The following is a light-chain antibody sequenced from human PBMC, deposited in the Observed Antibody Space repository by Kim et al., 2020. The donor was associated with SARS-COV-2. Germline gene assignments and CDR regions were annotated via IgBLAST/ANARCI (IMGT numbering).Light chain of an antibody. J-gene: IGKJ3*01. CDR3: HQSDNLPFT. Sequence: EIVLTQSPAYQSVTPKEKVTITCRASQSIGTKLHWYQQKPDQSPKLLINYASQSLSGVSSRFRGSGSGTDFTLTINSLEAEDVAAYYCHQSDNLPFTFGPGTKVDIK. CDR2: YAS. V-gene: IGKV6D-21*02. CDR1: QSIGTK.